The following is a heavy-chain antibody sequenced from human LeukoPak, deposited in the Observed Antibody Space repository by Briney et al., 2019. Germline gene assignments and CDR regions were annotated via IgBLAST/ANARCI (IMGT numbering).Heavy chain of an antibody. Sequence: SETLSLTCAVYGGSFSGYYWSWIRQPPGKGLEWVGEINHSGSTNYNPSLKSRVTISVDTSKNQFCLKLSSVTAADTAVYYCARGGLGGYNSRLDYWGQGTLVTVSS. CDR2: INHSGST. J-gene: IGHJ4*02. CDR3: ARGGLGGYNSRLDY. D-gene: IGHD5-24*01. CDR1: GGSFSGYY. V-gene: IGHV4-34*01.